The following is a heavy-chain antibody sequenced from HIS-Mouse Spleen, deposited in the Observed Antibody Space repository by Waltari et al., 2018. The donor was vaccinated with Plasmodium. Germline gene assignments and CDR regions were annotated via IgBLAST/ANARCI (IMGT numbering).Heavy chain of an antibody. CDR3: ARADGSYWYFDL. V-gene: IGHV3-48*01. CDR2: ISSSSSTI. Sequence: EVQLVESGGGLVQPGGSLRLSCAASGFTFSSYSMNWVRQAPGKGLEWVSYISSSSSTIYYADSGKGRFTNSRDNAKNSLYLQMNSLRAEDTAVYDCARADGSYWYFDLWGRGTLVTVSS. CDR1: GFTFSSYS. D-gene: IGHD1-26*01. J-gene: IGHJ2*01.